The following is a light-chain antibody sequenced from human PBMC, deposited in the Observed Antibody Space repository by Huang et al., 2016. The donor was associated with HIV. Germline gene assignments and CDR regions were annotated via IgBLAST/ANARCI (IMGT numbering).Light chain of an antibody. CDR1: QSIGTW. J-gene: IGKJ1*01. Sequence: SASVGDRVTITCRASQSIGTWLAWYQQKPGKAPNLLIYEESTLESGVPSRFSGGGSGTEFTLTINSLQPDDFATYYCQHYNSFPWTFGQGTKVEV. CDR3: QHYNSFPWT. CDR2: EES. V-gene: IGKV1-5*03.